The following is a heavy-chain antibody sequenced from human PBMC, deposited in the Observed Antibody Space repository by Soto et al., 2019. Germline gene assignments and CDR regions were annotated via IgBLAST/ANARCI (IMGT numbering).Heavy chain of an antibody. Sequence: EVQLVESGGGLVKPGGSLRLSCAASGFTFSSYSMNWVRQAPGKGLEWVSSISSSSSYIYYADSVKGRFTISRDNAKNSLYLQMNSLRAEDTAVYYCARVWAAAGAPYDYWGQGTLVTVSS. CDR3: ARVWAAAGAPYDY. CDR2: ISSSSSYI. CDR1: GFTFSSYS. D-gene: IGHD6-13*01. V-gene: IGHV3-21*01. J-gene: IGHJ4*02.